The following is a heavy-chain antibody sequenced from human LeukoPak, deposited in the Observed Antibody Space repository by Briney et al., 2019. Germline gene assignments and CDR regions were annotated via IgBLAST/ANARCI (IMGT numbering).Heavy chain of an antibody. D-gene: IGHD1-26*01. CDR2: IYSDGNT. CDR3: VREREGSNSEH. J-gene: IGHJ1*01. Sequence: GSLRLSCAASGFTVSSNYMSWVRQAPGKGLEWVSVIYSDGNTYYPDSVKGRFTISRDGSKNTLYLQLNSLRTEDTAIYYCVREREGSNSEHWGQGTLVTVSS. V-gene: IGHV3-53*01. CDR1: GFTVSSNY.